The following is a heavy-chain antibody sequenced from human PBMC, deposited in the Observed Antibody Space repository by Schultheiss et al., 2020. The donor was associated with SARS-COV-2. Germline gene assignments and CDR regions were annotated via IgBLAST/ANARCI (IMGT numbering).Heavy chain of an antibody. D-gene: IGHD3-22*01. CDR1: GFTFSSYA. V-gene: IGHV3-30*01. Sequence: GGSLRLSCAASGFTFSSYAMHWVRQAPGKGLEWVAVISYDGSNKYYADSVKGRFTISRDNSKNTLYLQMNSLRAEDTAVYYCARSHYYDSSGYYLGFDYWGQGTLVTVSS. J-gene: IGHJ4*02. CDR3: ARSHYYDSSGYYLGFDY. CDR2: ISYDGSNK.